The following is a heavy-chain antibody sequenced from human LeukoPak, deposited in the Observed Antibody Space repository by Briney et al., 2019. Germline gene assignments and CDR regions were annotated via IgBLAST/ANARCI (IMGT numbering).Heavy chain of an antibody. Sequence: SVKVSCKASGGTFSSYAISWVRQAPGQGLEWMGGLIPIFGTANYAQKFQGRVTITADETTSTAYMELSSLRSEDTAVYYCARDSSYCSGGSCYSWSYGMDVWGQGTTVTVSS. CDR3: ARDSSYCSGGSCYSWSYGMDV. CDR2: LIPIFGTA. V-gene: IGHV1-69*13. CDR1: GGTFSSYA. J-gene: IGHJ6*02. D-gene: IGHD2-15*01.